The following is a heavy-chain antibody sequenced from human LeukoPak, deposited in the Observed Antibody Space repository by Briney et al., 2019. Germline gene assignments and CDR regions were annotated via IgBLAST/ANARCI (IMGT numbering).Heavy chain of an antibody. CDR2: INHSGST. Sequence: SETLSLTCAVYGGSFSGYYWSWIRQPPGKGLEWIGEINHSGSTNYNPSLKSRVTISVDTSKNQLSLKLSSVTAADTAVYYCARGANYDFWSGYSYLFDYWGQGTLVTVSS. CDR3: ARGANYDFWSGYSYLFDY. J-gene: IGHJ4*02. D-gene: IGHD3-3*01. V-gene: IGHV4-34*01. CDR1: GGSFSGYY.